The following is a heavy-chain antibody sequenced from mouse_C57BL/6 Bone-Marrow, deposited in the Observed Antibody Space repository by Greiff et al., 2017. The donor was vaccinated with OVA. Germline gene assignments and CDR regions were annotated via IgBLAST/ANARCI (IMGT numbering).Heavy chain of an antibody. D-gene: IGHD1-1*01. J-gene: IGHJ2*01. CDR1: GYTFTSYW. CDR2: IHPNSGST. CDR3: AREEVTTVVAYVDY. Sequence: QVQLQQSGAELVKPGASVKLSCKASGYTFTSYWMHWVKQRPGQGLEWIGMIHPNSGSTNYNEKFKSKATLTVDKSSSTAYMQLSSLTSEDSAVYYCAREEVTTVVAYVDYWGQGTTLTVSS. V-gene: IGHV1-64*01.